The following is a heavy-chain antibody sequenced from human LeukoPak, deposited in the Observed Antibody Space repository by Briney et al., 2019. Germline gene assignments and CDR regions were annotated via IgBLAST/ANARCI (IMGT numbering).Heavy chain of an antibody. V-gene: IGHV4-59*01. J-gene: IGHJ3*02. Sequence: SETLSLTCTVSGGSISSYYWSWIRQPPGKGLEWIGYIYYSGSTNYNPSLKSRVTISVDTSKNQFSLKLSSVTAADTAVYYCARYSSGYEKKGAFDIWGQGTMVTVSS. CDR1: GGSISSYY. CDR3: ARYSSGYEKKGAFDI. CDR2: IYYSGST. D-gene: IGHD3-22*01.